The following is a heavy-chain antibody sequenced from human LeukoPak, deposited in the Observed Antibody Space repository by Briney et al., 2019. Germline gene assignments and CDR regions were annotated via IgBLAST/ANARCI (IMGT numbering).Heavy chain of an antibody. CDR2: MNPDSGNT. CDR3: ERSPRNWGFDY. Sequence: ASVKVSCKASAYTFTSYDINWVRQAPGQGLEWMGWMNPDSGNTGYAQKFQGRVTMTRSTSISTAYMELSSLTSEDTAVYYCERSPRNWGFDYWGQGTLVTVSS. V-gene: IGHV1-8*01. J-gene: IGHJ4*02. D-gene: IGHD7-27*01. CDR1: AYTFTSYD.